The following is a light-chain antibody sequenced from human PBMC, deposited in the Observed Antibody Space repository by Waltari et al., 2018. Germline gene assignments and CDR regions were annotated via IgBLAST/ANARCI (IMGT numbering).Light chain of an antibody. CDR3: QQYHTLYT. Sequence: DIQMTQSPSTLSASVGDRVTITCRASQSISSWFAWYQQKPGKAPKLLIYKASSLESGVPSRFSGSGSGTESTLTISSLQPDDFATYYCQQYHTLYTFGQGTKLEI. CDR2: KAS. CDR1: QSISSW. J-gene: IGKJ2*01. V-gene: IGKV1-5*03.